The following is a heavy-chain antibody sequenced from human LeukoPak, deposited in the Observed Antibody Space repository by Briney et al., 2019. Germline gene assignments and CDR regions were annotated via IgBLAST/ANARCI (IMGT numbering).Heavy chain of an antibody. D-gene: IGHD3-10*01. Sequence: ESLKISCKGSGYSFTSYWIGWVRQMPGKGLEWMGIIYPGDSDTRYSPSFQGQVTISADKSISTAYLQWSSLKASDTAMYYCARIRFGELPNNWFDPWGQGTLVTVSS. CDR2: IYPGDSDT. CDR1: GYSFTSYW. J-gene: IGHJ5*02. CDR3: ARIRFGELPNNWFDP. V-gene: IGHV5-51*01.